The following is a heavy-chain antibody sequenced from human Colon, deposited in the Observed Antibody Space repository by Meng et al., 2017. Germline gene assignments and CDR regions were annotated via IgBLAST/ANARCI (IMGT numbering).Heavy chain of an antibody. CDR2: MYYSGST. CDR3: ARTGRFLEPDY. Sequence: QVQLQESGPGLVKPSQTLSLTCTVSGGSIDSTDYYWSWIRQPPGKGLEWIGYMYYSGSTYYNPSLKSRVSISVDTSKNQFSLRLSSVTATDTAVYYCARTGRFLEPDYWGQGTLVTVSS. D-gene: IGHD3-3*01. CDR1: GGSIDSTDYY. V-gene: IGHV4-30-4*01. J-gene: IGHJ4*02.